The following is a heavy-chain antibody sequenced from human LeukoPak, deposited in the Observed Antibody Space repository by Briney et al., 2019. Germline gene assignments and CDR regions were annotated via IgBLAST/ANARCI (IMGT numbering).Heavy chain of an antibody. D-gene: IGHD3-10*01. CDR2: TSGSGEAT. V-gene: IGHV3-23*01. Sequence: GGSLRLSCAVSGFTLITYAMSWVRQAPGKGLEWVSATSGSGEATYYADSVKGRFTISRDNSKNTLYLQMNSLRAEDTAVYYCAKDRGMVRGVTGYMDVWGKGTTVTISS. CDR1: GFTLITYA. J-gene: IGHJ6*03. CDR3: AKDRGMVRGVTGYMDV.